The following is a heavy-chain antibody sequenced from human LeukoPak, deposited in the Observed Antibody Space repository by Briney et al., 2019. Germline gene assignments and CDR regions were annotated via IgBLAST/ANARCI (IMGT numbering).Heavy chain of an antibody. CDR3: ARLPRYDFWS. Sequence: PSETLSLTCTVSGDSMSRTNFYWGWIRQPPGKGLEWIGSIYYSGTTNYNPSLKSRVTISVDTSKKQFSLKLRSVTAADTAVYYCARLPRYDFWSWGQGTLVTVSS. J-gene: IGHJ4*02. D-gene: IGHD3-3*01. CDR2: IYYSGTT. V-gene: IGHV4-39*01. CDR1: GDSMSRTNFY.